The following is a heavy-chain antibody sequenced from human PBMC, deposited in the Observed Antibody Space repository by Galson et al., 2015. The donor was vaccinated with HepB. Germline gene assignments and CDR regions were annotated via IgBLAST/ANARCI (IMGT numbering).Heavy chain of an antibody. CDR2: INPNSGGT. CDR3: GRAHSSGYLPRD. J-gene: IGHJ4*02. Sequence: SVKVSCKASGYTFTGYYMNWLRPAPGQGLEWMGWINPNSGGTNYAQKFQGWVTMTRDTSISTAYMELSRLRSDDTAVYYCGRAHSSGYLPRDWGQGTLVTVSS. CDR1: GYTFTGYY. D-gene: IGHD6-19*01. V-gene: IGHV1-2*04.